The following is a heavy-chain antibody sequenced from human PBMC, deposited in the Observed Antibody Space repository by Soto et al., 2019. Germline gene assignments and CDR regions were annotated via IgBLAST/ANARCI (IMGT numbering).Heavy chain of an antibody. CDR3: ATSIGALNEY. V-gene: IGHV3-23*01. CDR1: GFTFSSSA. D-gene: IGHD3-16*01. J-gene: IGHJ4*02. CDR2: ITESGDGT. Sequence: XGSLKLSCLTSGFTFSSSAMTWVRQAPGKGLDWVSAITESGDGTFYADSVKGRFTISRDNSKNTLFLQMNSLTIEDTALYYCATSIGALNEYWGQGILVTVFS.